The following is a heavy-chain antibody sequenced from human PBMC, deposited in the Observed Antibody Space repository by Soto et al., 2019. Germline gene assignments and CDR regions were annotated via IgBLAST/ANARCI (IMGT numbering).Heavy chain of an antibody. CDR2: INPNSGGT. Sequence: ASVKVSCKASGYTFTGYYMHWVRQAPGQGLEWMGWINPNSGGTNYAQKFQGWVTMTRDTSISTAYMELSRLRSDDTAVYYCARNSGGNWNDVIKDYYYYSYGMDVWGQGTTVTVSS. J-gene: IGHJ6*02. CDR3: ARNSGGNWNDVIKDYYYYSYGMDV. CDR1: GYTFTGYY. V-gene: IGHV1-2*04. D-gene: IGHD1-1*01.